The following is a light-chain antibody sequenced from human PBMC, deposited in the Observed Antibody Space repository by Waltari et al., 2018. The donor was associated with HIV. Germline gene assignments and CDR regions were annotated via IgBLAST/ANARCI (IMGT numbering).Light chain of an antibody. V-gene: IGKV4-1*01. Sequence: DIVMTQSPDSLAVSLNERATINCKSSQSVLYSSNNKNYLAWYQQKPGQPPKLLIYWASTRESGVPDRFSGSGSGTDFTLTISSLQAEDVAVYYCQQYIRWPLTFGGGTKVEV. CDR3: QQYIRWPLT. CDR1: QSVLYSSNNKNY. CDR2: WAS. J-gene: IGKJ4*01.